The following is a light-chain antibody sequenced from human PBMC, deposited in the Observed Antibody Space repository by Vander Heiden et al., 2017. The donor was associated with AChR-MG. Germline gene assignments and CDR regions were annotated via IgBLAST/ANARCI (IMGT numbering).Light chain of an antibody. CDR1: QSVSSN. V-gene: IGKV3-15*01. J-gene: IGKJ3*01. CDR3: QQYDNWPLT. Sequence: EIVMTQSPATLSVSPGERATLSCRASQSVSSNLAWYQQKPGQPPRLLIYGASTRATGITARFSGSGSGTEFTLTISSLQSEDFAVYSCQQYDNWPLTFGPGAKVDIK. CDR2: GAS.